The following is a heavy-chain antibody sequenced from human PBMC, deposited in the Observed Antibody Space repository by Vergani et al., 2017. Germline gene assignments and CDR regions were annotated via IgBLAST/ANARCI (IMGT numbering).Heavy chain of an antibody. J-gene: IGHJ4*02. Sequence: QVQLVQSGAEVKKPGASVKVSCKASGYTFTSYGISWVRQAPGQGLEWMGWISAYNGNTNYAQKLQGRVTMTTDTSTDTAYMELSSLRSEDTAVYYCARDHPKGYSGYDSTEYYFDYWGQGTLVTVSS. V-gene: IGHV1-18*01. D-gene: IGHD5-12*01. CDR2: ISAYNGNT. CDR1: GYTFTSYG. CDR3: ARDHPKGYSGYDSTEYYFDY.